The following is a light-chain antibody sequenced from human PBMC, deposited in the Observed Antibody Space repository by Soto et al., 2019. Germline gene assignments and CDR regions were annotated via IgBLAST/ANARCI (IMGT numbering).Light chain of an antibody. CDR2: EVT. J-gene: IGLJ7*01. CDR1: SGDIGSYTY. V-gene: IGLV2-14*01. Sequence: QSALTQPASVSGSPGQSITISCTGTSGDIGSYTYVSWYQQYPGKAPKLLISEVTNRPSGVSNRFSGSKSGNTASLTISGLQAEDETDYYCSSYTSTGAWVFGGGTQLTVL. CDR3: SSYTSTGAWV.